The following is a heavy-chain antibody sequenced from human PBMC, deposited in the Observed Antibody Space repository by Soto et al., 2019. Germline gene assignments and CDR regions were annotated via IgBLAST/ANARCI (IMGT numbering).Heavy chain of an antibody. J-gene: IGHJ5*02. CDR3: ARVAYSYGQANWFDP. CDR1: GGSFSGYY. V-gene: IGHV4-34*01. Sequence: QVQLQQWGAGLLKPSETLSLTCAVYGGSFSGYYWSWIRQPPGKGLEWIGEINHSGNTNYIPALNSRVTLSVDTSKNQFSLKLSSGTAADTAVYYCARVAYSYGQANWFDPWGQGTLVTVSS. CDR2: INHSGNT. D-gene: IGHD5-18*01.